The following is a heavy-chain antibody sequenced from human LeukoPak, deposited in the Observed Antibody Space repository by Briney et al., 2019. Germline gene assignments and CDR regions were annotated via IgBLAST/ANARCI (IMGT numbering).Heavy chain of an antibody. CDR1: GYTFTSYD. CDR2: MNPNSGNT. D-gene: IGHD2-2*01. J-gene: IGHJ3*02. V-gene: IGHV1-8*01. CDR3: ARGTLVKANDIVVVPAASYAFDI. Sequence: GASVKVSCKASGYTFTSYDINWVRQATGQGLEWMGWMNPNSGNTGYAQKFQGRVTMTRNTSISTAYMELSSLRSEDTAVYYCARGTLVKANDIVVVPAASYAFDIWGQGTMVTVSS.